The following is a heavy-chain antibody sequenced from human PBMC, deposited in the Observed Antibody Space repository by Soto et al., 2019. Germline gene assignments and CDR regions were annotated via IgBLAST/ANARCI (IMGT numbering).Heavy chain of an antibody. CDR3: ARQAVAGRDY. Sequence: QVQLQESGPGLVKPSETLSLTCTVSGGSISSYYWSWIRQPPGKGLEWIGYIYYSGSTNYNPSLKSRVTISVDTSKNQFSLKLSSVTAADTAVYYCARQAVAGRDYWGQGTLVTVSS. CDR2: IYYSGST. CDR1: GGSISSYY. J-gene: IGHJ4*02. V-gene: IGHV4-59*08. D-gene: IGHD6-19*01.